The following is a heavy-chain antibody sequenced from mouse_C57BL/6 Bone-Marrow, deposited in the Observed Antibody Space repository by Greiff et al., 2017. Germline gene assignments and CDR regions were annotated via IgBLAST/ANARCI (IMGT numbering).Heavy chain of an antibody. CDR3: ARYPFYYYGSSLDY. V-gene: IGHV1-9*01. Sequence: VKVVESGAELMKPGASVKLSCKATGYTFTGYWIEWVKQRPGHGLEWIGEILPGSGSTNYNEKFKGKATFTADTSSNTAYMQLSSLTTEDSAIYYCARYPFYYYGSSLDYWGQGTTLTVSS. D-gene: IGHD1-1*01. CDR2: ILPGSGST. CDR1: GYTFTGYW. J-gene: IGHJ2*01.